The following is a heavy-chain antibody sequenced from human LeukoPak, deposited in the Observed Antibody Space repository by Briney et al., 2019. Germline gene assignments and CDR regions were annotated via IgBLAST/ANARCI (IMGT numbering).Heavy chain of an antibody. CDR3: AKEWSPKGFVGDAFDI. CDR1: GFTFSSYE. J-gene: IGHJ3*02. D-gene: IGHD3-10*01. Sequence: GGSLRLSCAASGFTFSSYEMNWVRQAPGKGLEWVSYISSSGSTIYYADSVKGRFTISRDNAKNSLYLQMNSLRAEDTAVYYCAKEWSPKGFVGDAFDIWGQGTMVTVSS. CDR2: ISSSGSTI. V-gene: IGHV3-48*03.